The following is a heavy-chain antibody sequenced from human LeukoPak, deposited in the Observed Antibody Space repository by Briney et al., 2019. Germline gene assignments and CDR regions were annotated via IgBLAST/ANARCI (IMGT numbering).Heavy chain of an antibody. CDR3: AREGVAGALDY. Sequence: GGSLRLSCAASGFTVSSNYMSWVSQAPGKGLEWVSRFHSDGSTTTYADSVKGRFTISRDNAKNTLYLQMNSLRAEDTAVYYCAREGVAGALDYWGQGTLVTVSS. CDR2: FHSDGSTT. V-gene: IGHV3-74*01. CDR1: GFTVSSNY. J-gene: IGHJ4*02. D-gene: IGHD6-19*01.